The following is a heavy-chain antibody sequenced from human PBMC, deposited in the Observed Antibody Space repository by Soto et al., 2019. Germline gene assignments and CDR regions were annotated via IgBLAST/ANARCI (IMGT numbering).Heavy chain of an antibody. J-gene: IGHJ5*02. CDR3: AKDTVLTGMFDP. CDR2: VYYTGTT. CDR1: GGSIGSYH. D-gene: IGHD4-17*01. Sequence: SETLSLTCTVSGGSIGSYHWSWVRQPPGKGLEWIASVYYTGTTNYNPSLGSRVTISIDAPGNRFSMEITSVTAADTAIYYCAKDTVLTGMFDPWGQGTRVTVSS. V-gene: IGHV4-59*01.